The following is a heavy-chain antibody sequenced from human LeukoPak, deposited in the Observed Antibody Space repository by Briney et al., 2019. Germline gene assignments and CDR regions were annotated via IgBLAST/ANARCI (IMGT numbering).Heavy chain of an antibody. V-gene: IGHV4-4*02. Sequence: SETLSLTCAVSGGSISSSNWWSWVRQPPGKGLEWIGEIYHSGSTDYNPSLKSRVTISVDKSKNQFSLKLSSVTAADTAVYYCARGGGERQQLVLFPYYFDYWGQGTLVTVSS. J-gene: IGHJ4*02. D-gene: IGHD6-13*01. CDR1: GGSISSSNW. CDR3: ARGGGERQQLVLFPYYFDY. CDR2: IYHSGST.